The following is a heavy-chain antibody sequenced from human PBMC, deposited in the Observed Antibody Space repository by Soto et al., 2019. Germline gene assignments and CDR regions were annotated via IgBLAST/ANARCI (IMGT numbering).Heavy chain of an antibody. CDR1: GSIFSIYS. D-gene: IGHD3-22*01. Sequence: GESLKIPCKGPGSIFSIYSIAWVPQRSGKGLEWVGRLQSGHSSATHSPPFQGHVTISVDKPINTAYLQCSNLKTSDTAFDYCWTLHSSHWFDYRGQGTLVTVSS. V-gene: IGHV5-51*04. CDR3: WTLHSSHWFDY. CDR2: LQSGHSSA. J-gene: IGHJ4*02.